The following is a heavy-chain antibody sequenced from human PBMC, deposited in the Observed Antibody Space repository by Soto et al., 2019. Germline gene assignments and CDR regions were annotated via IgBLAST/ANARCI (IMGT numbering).Heavy chain of an antibody. D-gene: IGHD3-22*01. Sequence: ASVKVPCKASGYTFTGYYMHWVRQAPGQGLEWMGWINPNSGGTNYAQKFQGRVTMTRDTSISTAYMELSRLRSDDTAVYYCARDPSVTPKYYYDSSGYYCWFDPWGQGTLVTVSS. J-gene: IGHJ5*02. CDR3: ARDPSVTPKYYYDSSGYYCWFDP. CDR2: INPNSGGT. V-gene: IGHV1-2*02. CDR1: GYTFTGYY.